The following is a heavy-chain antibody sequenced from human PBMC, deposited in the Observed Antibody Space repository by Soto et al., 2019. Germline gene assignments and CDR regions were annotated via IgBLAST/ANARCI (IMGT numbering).Heavy chain of an antibody. Sequence: SETLSLTCAVYGGSFSGSYWTWIRQPPGKGLEWIGEINHLGGTNYNASLKTRVTISVDKSKNQFSLKVTSVTAADTAVYFCTRKKRGGFGYYSGLDVWGQGTTVTVSS. CDR3: TRKKRGGFGYYSGLDV. J-gene: IGHJ6*02. D-gene: IGHD3-10*01. CDR1: GGSFSGSY. CDR2: INHLGGT. V-gene: IGHV4-34*01.